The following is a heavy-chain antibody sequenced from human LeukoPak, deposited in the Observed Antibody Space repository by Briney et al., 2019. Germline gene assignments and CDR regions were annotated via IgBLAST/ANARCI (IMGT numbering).Heavy chain of an antibody. Sequence: PSETLSLTCTVSGGSISSSSYYWGWIRQPPGKGLEWFGSIYYSGSTYYNPSLKSRVAISVDTSKNQFSLKLSSVTAADTAVYYCARLLREVATVTTNFDYWGQGTLVTVSS. D-gene: IGHD4-17*01. CDR3: ARLLREVATVTTNFDY. V-gene: IGHV4-39*01. J-gene: IGHJ4*02. CDR1: GGSISSSSYY. CDR2: IYYSGST.